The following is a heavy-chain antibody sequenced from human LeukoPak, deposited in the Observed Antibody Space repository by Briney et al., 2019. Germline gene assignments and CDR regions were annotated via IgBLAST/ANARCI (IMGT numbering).Heavy chain of an antibody. D-gene: IGHD5-18*01. CDR1: GGSFSGYY. J-gene: IGHJ3*02. CDR2: INHSGST. V-gene: IGHV4-34*01. CDR3: ARTPNHNRRRYSNGNHTAFDI. Sequence: SETLSLTCAVYGGSFSGYYWSWIRQPPGKGLEWIGEINHSGSTNYNPSLKSRVTISVDTSKNQFSLKLSSVTAADTAVYYCARTPNHNRRRYSNGNHTAFDIWGQGTMVTVSS.